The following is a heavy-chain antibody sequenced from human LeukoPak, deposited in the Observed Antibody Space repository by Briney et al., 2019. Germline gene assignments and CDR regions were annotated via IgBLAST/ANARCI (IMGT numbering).Heavy chain of an antibody. CDR1: GFTFSGYG. D-gene: IGHD3-10*01. CDR2: ISGSGGST. J-gene: IGHJ6*03. CDR3: SRTGPIWFHYYMDV. V-gene: IGHV3-23*01. Sequence: PGGSLRLSCAASGFTFSGYGMSWVRQAPGKGLEWVSAISGSGGSTYYADSVKGRFTISRDNSKNTLYLQMNSLRAEDTAVYYCSRTGPIWFHYYMDVWGKGTTVTISS.